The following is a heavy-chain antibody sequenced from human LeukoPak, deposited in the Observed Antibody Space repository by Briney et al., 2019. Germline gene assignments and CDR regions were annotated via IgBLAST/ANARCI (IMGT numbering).Heavy chain of an antibody. CDR1: GFTFDNYG. V-gene: IGHV3-66*01. CDR3: ARDRPAGGVGDFDH. Sequence: GGSLRLSCAASGFTFDNYGMSWVRQAPGKGLEWVSAIYTDGSTYYAGSVKGRFTISRDNSENTLYLQMNSLRVEDTAVYYCARDRPAGGVGDFDHWGQGTLVTVSS. J-gene: IGHJ4*02. D-gene: IGHD3-16*01. CDR2: IYTDGST.